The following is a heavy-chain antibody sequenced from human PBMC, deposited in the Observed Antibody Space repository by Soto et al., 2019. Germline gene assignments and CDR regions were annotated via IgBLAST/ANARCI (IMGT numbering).Heavy chain of an antibody. V-gene: IGHV1-69*04. CDR3: VRDSPIGSTYSGYDGIDY. CDR1: GGTFSNDI. D-gene: IGHD5-12*01. CDR2: IIPLLDIA. J-gene: IGHJ4*02. Sequence: GASVKVSCKASGGTFSNDIITWVLQAPGQGLEWMGRIIPLLDIANYAQKFQGRVTITADKSTSTAYMELNSLRSEDTAVYYCVRDSPIGSTYSGYDGIDYWGQGTLVTVSS.